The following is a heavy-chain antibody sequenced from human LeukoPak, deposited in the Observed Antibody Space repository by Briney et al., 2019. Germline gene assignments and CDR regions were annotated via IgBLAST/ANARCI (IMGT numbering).Heavy chain of an antibody. V-gene: IGHV3-74*01. J-gene: IGHJ4*02. Sequence: GGSLRLSCAHPGFTFRMYRMYSVCQAPGKGLVWVSRIKSDGSTTTYADSVRGRFTISRDNAKNTLYLQMNSLRAEDTAVYYCAGVGYTHFDYWGQGTLVTVSS. CDR3: AGVGYTHFDY. CDR2: IKSDGSTT. D-gene: IGHD6-13*01. CDR1: GFTFRMYR.